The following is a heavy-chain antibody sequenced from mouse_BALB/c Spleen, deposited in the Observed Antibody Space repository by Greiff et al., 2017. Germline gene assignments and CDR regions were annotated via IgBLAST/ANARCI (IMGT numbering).Heavy chain of an antibody. D-gene: IGHD2-4*01. CDR1: GYTFTSYW. CDR2: INPSNGRT. Sequence: VQLHQPGAELVKPGASVKLSCKASGYTFTSYWMHWVKQRPGQGLEWIGEINPSNGRTNYNEKFKSKATLTVDKSSSTAYMQLSSLTSEDSAVYYCARSTMITTQGYAMDYWGQGTSVTVSS. V-gene: IGHV1S81*02. CDR3: ARSTMITTQGYAMDY. J-gene: IGHJ4*01.